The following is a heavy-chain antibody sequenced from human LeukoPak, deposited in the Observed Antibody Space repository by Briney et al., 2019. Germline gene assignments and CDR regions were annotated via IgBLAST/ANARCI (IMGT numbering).Heavy chain of an antibody. CDR3: ARNQYSSSWYVFDAFDI. V-gene: IGHV4-61*02. CDR2: IYTSGSI. CDR1: GGSISSGSYY. D-gene: IGHD6-13*01. Sequence: SETLSLTCTVSGGSISSGSYYWSWIRQPAGKGLEWIGRIYTSGSINYNPSLKSRVTISVDTSKNQFSLKLSSVTAADTAVYYCARNQYSSSWYVFDAFDIWGQGTMVTVSS. J-gene: IGHJ3*02.